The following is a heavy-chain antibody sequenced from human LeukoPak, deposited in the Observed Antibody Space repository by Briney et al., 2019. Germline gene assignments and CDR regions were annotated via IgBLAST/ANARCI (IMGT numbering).Heavy chain of an antibody. J-gene: IGHJ4*02. D-gene: IGHD2-2*01. Sequence: PSETLSLTCTVSGGSISSSSYYWGWIRQPPGNGLEWIGSIYYSGSTYYNPSLKSRVTISVDTSKNQFSLKLSSVTAADTAVYYCARDLRSSTRAFDYWGQGTLVTVSS. CDR1: GGSISSSSYY. CDR2: IYYSGST. CDR3: ARDLRSSTRAFDY. V-gene: IGHV4-39*07.